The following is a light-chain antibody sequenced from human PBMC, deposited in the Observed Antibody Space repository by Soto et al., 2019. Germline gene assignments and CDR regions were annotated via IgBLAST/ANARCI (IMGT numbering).Light chain of an antibody. V-gene: IGKV3-11*01. Sequence: EIVLTQSPATLSLSPGEGVTLSCRASQSVSSYLAWYQQKPGQAPRLLIYDAFNRATGIPDRFSGSGSGTDFTLSISSVEPEDFAVYYCQQRSNWPPEFTFGQGTKLETK. J-gene: IGKJ2*01. CDR2: DAF. CDR3: QQRSNWPPEFT. CDR1: QSVSSY.